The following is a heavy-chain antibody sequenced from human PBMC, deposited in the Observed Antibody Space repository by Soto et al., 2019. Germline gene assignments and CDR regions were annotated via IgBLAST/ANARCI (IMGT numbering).Heavy chain of an antibody. CDR1: GGTFSSYA. CDR3: ARVLRFGEFIVNYYYYGMDV. Sequence: SVKVSCKASGGTFSSYAISWVRQAPGQGLEWMGGIIPIFGTANYAQKFQGRVTITADESTSTAYMELSSLRSEDTAVYYCARVLRFGEFIVNYYYYGMDVWGQGTTVTVSS. D-gene: IGHD3-10*01. V-gene: IGHV1-69*13. J-gene: IGHJ6*02. CDR2: IIPIFGTA.